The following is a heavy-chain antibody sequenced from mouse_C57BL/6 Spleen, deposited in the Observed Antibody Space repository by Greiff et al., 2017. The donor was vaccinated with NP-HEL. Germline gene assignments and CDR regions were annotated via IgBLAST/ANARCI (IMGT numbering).Heavy chain of an antibody. D-gene: IGHD2-5*01. V-gene: IGHV1-7*01. CDR3: ARYYYSNYPLYYFDY. CDR1: GYTFTSYW. Sequence: QVQLKQSGAELAKPGASVKLSCKASGYTFTSYWMHWVKQRPGQGLEWIGYINPSSGSTKYNQKFKDKATLTADKSSSTAYMQLSSLTYEDSAVYYCARYYYSNYPLYYFDYWGQGTTLTVSS. J-gene: IGHJ2*01. CDR2: INPSSGST.